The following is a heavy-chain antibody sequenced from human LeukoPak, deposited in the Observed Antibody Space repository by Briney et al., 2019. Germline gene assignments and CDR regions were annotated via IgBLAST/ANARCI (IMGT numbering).Heavy chain of an antibody. D-gene: IGHD4-23*01. CDR1: GFTVNTNY. CDR2: VYGGGDT. V-gene: IGHV3-66*01. J-gene: IGHJ4*02. Sequence: PGGSLRLSCAASGFTVNTNYMTWVRQAPGKGLEWVSTVYGGGDTFNADSVRGTFTISRDNSKNTLYLQMNNLRAEDTAVYYCARGLLPTVGYLDSWGQGTLVTVSS. CDR3: ARGLLPTVGYLDS.